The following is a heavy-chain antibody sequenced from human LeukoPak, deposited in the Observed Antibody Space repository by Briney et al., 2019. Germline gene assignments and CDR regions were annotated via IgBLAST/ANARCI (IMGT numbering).Heavy chain of an antibody. J-gene: IGHJ4*02. D-gene: IGHD3-22*01. Sequence: ETLSLTCTVSGGSISSSSYYWGWIRQPPGKGLEWVAGISGSGSRTYYADAVKGRFNISRDNSKNTLYLQINSLRAEDTAVYYCVKDANYFDSGSYLIPFDSWGQGTLVTVSS. CDR1: GGSISSSSYY. CDR2: ISGSGSRT. V-gene: IGHV3-23*01. CDR3: VKDANYFDSGSYLIPFDS.